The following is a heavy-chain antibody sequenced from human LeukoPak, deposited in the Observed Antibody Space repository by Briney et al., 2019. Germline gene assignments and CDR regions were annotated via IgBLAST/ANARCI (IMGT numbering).Heavy chain of an antibody. D-gene: IGHD6-19*01. CDR2: IYHSGST. V-gene: IGHV4-4*02. CDR1: GGSISSSNW. J-gene: IGHJ4*02. Sequence: PSETLSLTCAVSGGSISSSNWWSWVRQPPGKGLEWIGEIYHSGSTNYNPSLKSRVTISVDKSKNQFSLKLSSVTAADTAVYYCARTGYSSGWYPFDYWGQGTLVTVSS. CDR3: ARTGYSSGWYPFDY.